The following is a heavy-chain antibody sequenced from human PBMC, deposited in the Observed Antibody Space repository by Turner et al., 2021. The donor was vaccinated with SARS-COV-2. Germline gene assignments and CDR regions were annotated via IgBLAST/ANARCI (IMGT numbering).Heavy chain of an antibody. CDR2: IKSKIDGGTT. Sequence: FSFSNAWMSWVRQAPGKGLEWVGRIKSKIDGGTTDYAAPVKGKVTISRDDSKNTLYLQMNSLETEATAVYYCTTGYNVNYALDYWGQGTLVTVSS. CDR3: TTGYNVNYALDY. J-gene: IGHJ4*02. D-gene: IGHD1-7*01. CDR1: FSFSNAW. V-gene: IGHV3-15*01.